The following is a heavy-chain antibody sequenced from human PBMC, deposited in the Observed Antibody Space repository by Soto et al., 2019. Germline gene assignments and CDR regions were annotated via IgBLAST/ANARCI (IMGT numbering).Heavy chain of an antibody. D-gene: IGHD3-9*01. J-gene: IGHJ2*01. Sequence: QVQLQQWGAGPLRPLETLSLTCGVSGGSFSGYYWAWIRQSPGKGLEWIGEINDRGSINYNTSLKSRVSISVDTSKNHYSLNLRSVTAADTAVYYCARESHDILTGPPWVWYFDLGGRCTLVSVSS. V-gene: IGHV4-34*01. CDR1: GGSFSGYY. CDR2: INDRGSI. CDR3: ARESHDILTGPPWVWYFDL.